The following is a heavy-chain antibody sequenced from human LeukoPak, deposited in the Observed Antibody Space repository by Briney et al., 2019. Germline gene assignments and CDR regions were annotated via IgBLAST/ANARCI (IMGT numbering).Heavy chain of an antibody. CDR3: AKDTRFGALYYFDY. Sequence: GGSLRLSCAASGFTFDDYAMHWVRQAPGKGLEWVSGISWNSGSIGYADSVKGRFTISRDNAKNSLYLQMNSLRAEDTALYYCAKDTRFGALYYFDYWGQGTLVTVSS. CDR2: ISWNSGSI. V-gene: IGHV3-9*01. CDR1: GFTFDDYA. D-gene: IGHD3-10*01. J-gene: IGHJ4*02.